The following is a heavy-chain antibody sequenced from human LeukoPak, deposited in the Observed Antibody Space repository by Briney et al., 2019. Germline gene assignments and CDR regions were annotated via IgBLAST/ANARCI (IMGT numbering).Heavy chain of an antibody. CDR3: STGGGVLRFL. D-gene: IGHD3-3*01. CDR2: IKSKKDGEIT. V-gene: IGHV3-15*01. Sequence: GGSLRLSCAASGINFSNAWLTWVRQAPGKGLEWVGRIKSKKDGEITDYAAPVKGRFTISRDDSKDTLYLEMISLKTEDTAVYYCSTGGGVLRFLGGQGTLVTVSS. J-gene: IGHJ4*02. CDR1: GINFSNAW.